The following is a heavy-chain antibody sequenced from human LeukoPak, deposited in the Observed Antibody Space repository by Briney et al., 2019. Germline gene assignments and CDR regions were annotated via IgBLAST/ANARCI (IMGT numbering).Heavy chain of an antibody. V-gene: IGHV3-66*01. CDR1: GFTVSSNY. J-gene: IGHJ3*02. CDR3: ARELRVVAARGGSDAFDI. D-gene: IGHD2-15*01. Sequence: GGSLRLSCAASGFTVSSNYMSWVRQAPGRGRVWVSVIYSGGSTYYADSVKGRFTISRDNSKNTLYLQMNSLRAEDTAVYYCARELRVVAARGGSDAFDIWGQGTMVTVSS. CDR2: IYSGGST.